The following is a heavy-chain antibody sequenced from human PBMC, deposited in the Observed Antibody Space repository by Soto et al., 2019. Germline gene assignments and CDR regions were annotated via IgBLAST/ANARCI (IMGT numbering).Heavy chain of an antibody. CDR2: TYYRSKWYN. J-gene: IGHJ2*01. V-gene: IGHV6-1*02. Sequence: QVQLQQSGPGLVKPSQTLSLICAISGDSVSSATATWSWIRQSPSRGLEWLGRTYYRSKWYNDYAVSVKSRIVITPDTSTNQVSLQLSSVTPEDTAVYSCASDSSGFHWYSELWGRGTLVTVSS. CDR3: ASDSSGFHWYSEL. D-gene: IGHD6-19*01. CDR1: GDSVSSATAT.